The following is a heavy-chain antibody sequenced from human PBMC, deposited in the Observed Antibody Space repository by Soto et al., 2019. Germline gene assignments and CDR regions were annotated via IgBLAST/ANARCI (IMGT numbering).Heavy chain of an antibody. CDR2: ITSSGSLI. CDR3: ATTGTTVDY. V-gene: IGHV3-48*03. D-gene: IGHD4-17*01. CDR1: GFTFSGYG. Sequence: EVHLVESGGGSVQPGGSLRLSCAASGFTFSGYGMNWVRQAPGKGLEWISYITSSGSLIYYADSLKGRFTISRDNAKNSLFLQMNSLRAEDTAVDYCATTGTTVDYWGQGTLVTVSS. J-gene: IGHJ4*02.